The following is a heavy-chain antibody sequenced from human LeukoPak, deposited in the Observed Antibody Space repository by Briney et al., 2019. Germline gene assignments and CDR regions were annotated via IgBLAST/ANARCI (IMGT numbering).Heavy chain of an antibody. V-gene: IGHV3-23*01. J-gene: IGHJ3*02. CDR2: ISGSGGST. CDR3: AKDRVGYSYGRDAFDI. CDR1: GFTFSDYT. Sequence: GGSLRLSCAASGFTFSDYTMSWVRQAPGKGLEWVSAISGSGGSTYYADSVKGRFTISRDNSKNTLYLQMNSLRAEDTAVYYCAKDRVGYSYGRDAFDIWGQGTMVTVSS. D-gene: IGHD5-18*01.